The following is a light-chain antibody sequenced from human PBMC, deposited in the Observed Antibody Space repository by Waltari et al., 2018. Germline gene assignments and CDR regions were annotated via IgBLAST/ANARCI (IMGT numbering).Light chain of an antibody. J-gene: IGKJ3*01. CDR2: GAS. Sequence: DIEMTQSPSSLTATVGDQVTITCQASQGVRNHLSWYQHKPGNAPKLLFTGASTLEIGVPSRFSATGYGTHFTFIITSLQPEDVGTYYCQQYDNLRFTFGPGTKVDL. V-gene: IGKV1-33*01. CDR1: QGVRNH. CDR3: QQYDNLRFT.